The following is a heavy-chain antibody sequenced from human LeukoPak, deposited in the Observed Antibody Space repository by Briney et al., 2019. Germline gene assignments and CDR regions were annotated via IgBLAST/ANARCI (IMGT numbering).Heavy chain of an antibody. V-gene: IGHV1-18*01. Sequence: ASVKVSCKAPGYTFTSYDINWVRQATGQGLEWMGWINPYNGDTKYPQKFQGRVTMTTDTSTSTAYMELRSLRSDDTAVYYCARGFTHRMYYSQGGDAFDIWGQGTMVTVSS. CDR2: INPYNGDT. CDR1: GYTFTSYD. CDR3: ARGFTHRMYYSQGGDAFDI. J-gene: IGHJ3*02. D-gene: IGHD3-10*01.